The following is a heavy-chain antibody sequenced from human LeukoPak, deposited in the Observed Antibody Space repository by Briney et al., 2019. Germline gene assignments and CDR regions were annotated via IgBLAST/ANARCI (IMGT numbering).Heavy chain of an antibody. CDR2: ISYDGSNK. V-gene: IGHV3-30-3*01. Sequence: GGSLRLSCAASGFTFSSYAMHWVRQAPGKGLEWVAVISYDGSNKYYADSVKGRFTISRDNSKNTLYLQMNSLRAEDTAVYYCARGSYYYYFDYWGQGTLVTVSS. CDR3: ARGSYYYYFDY. J-gene: IGHJ4*02. CDR1: GFTFSSYA. D-gene: IGHD1-26*01.